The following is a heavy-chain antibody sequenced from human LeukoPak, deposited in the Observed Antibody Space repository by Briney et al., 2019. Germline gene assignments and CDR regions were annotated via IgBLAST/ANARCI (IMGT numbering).Heavy chain of an antibody. V-gene: IGHV3-23*01. J-gene: IGHJ5*02. CDR3: AKRYYYDTSGNPGGLDP. D-gene: IGHD3-22*01. Sequence: PGGSLRLSCAASGFTFSSYAMGWVRQAPGKGLEWVSTIGGSGDGTYYADSVKGRFTISRDNSKNTLSLQMNSLRAEDTAVYYCAKRYYYDTSGNPGGLDPWGQGTLVTASS. CDR2: IGGSGDGT. CDR1: GFTFSSYA.